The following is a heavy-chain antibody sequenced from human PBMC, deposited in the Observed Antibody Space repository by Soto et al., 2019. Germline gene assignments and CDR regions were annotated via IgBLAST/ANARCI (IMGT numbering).Heavy chain of an antibody. Sequence: ASEPLSLTRTVAGGSISNFYWSWIRQPPGKGLEWIGYIYYSGSTNYNPSLKSRVTISVDTSKNQFSLKLSSVTAADTAVYYCARLQTSGAPFDYWGQGTLVTVSS. CDR2: IYYSGST. J-gene: IGHJ4*02. V-gene: IGHV4-59*01. CDR3: ARLQTSGAPFDY. D-gene: IGHD1-26*01. CDR1: GGSISNFY.